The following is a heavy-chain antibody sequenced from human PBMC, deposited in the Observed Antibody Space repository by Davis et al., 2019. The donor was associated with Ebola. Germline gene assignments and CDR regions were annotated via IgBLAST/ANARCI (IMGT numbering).Heavy chain of an antibody. J-gene: IGHJ4*02. CDR2: ISTSSRTI. CDR3: ARDLSSASLFDY. Sequence: PGGSLRLSCAASGFIFSTYSMNWVRQAPGKGLEWVSYISTSSRTIYYADSVKGRFTISRDNAKNSLYLQMNSLRAEDTAVYYCARDLSSASLFDYWGQGTLVTVSS. CDR1: GFIFSTYS. V-gene: IGHV3-48*04. D-gene: IGHD3-10*01.